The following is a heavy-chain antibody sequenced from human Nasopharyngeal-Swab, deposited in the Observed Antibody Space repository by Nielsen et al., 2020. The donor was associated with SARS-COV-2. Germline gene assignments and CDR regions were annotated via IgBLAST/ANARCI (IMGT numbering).Heavy chain of an antibody. CDR2: ISYDGSNK. Sequence: GGSLRLSCAASGFTFSSYAMHWVRQAPGKGLEWVAVISYDGSNKYYADSVKGRFTISRDNSKNTLYLQMNSLRAKDTAVYYCARVKISGYDLVGQYYYGMDVWGQGTTVTVSS. J-gene: IGHJ6*02. CDR3: ARVKISGYDLVGQYYYGMDV. V-gene: IGHV3-30-3*01. CDR1: GFTFSSYA. D-gene: IGHD5-12*01.